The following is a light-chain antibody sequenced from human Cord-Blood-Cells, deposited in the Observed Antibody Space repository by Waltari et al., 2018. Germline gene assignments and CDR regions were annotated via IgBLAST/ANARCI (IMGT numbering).Light chain of an antibody. CDR3: QAWDSSTVV. J-gene: IGLJ2*01. CDR2: QDS. Sequence: SYELTQPPSASVSPGQTASIPCSGDKVGDNYACWYQQKPGQSPVLVIYQDSKRPSGIPERFSGSNSGNTATLTISGTQAMDEADYYCQAWDSSTVVFGGGTKLTVL. V-gene: IGLV3-1*01. CDR1: KVGDNY.